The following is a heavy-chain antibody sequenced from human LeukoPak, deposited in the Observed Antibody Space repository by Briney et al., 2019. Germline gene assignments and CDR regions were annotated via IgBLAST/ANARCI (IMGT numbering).Heavy chain of an antibody. V-gene: IGHV3-21*04. CDR2: ISSSSSYI. CDR3: ATRDVYYYDSSGYDY. CDR1: GFTFSSYS. D-gene: IGHD3-22*01. J-gene: IGHJ4*02. Sequence: GGSLRLSCAASGFTFSSYSMNWVRQAPGKGLEWVSSISSSSSYIYYADSVKGRFTISRDNAKNSLYLQMNSLRAEDTAVYYCATRDVYYYDSSGYDYWGQGTLVTVSS.